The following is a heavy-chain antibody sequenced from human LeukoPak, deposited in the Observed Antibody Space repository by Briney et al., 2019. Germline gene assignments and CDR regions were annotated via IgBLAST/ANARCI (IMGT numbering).Heavy chain of an antibody. J-gene: IGHJ3*02. V-gene: IGHV1-8*01. D-gene: IGHD3-22*01. CDR1: GYTFTSYD. CDR3: ARGTMIVVASFDI. CDR2: MNPNSGNA. Sequence: ASVKASCKASGYTFTSYDINWVRQATGQGLEWMGWMNPNSGNAGYAQKFQGRVTMTRNTSISTAYMELSSLRSEDTAVYYCARGTMIVVASFDIWGQGTMVTVSS.